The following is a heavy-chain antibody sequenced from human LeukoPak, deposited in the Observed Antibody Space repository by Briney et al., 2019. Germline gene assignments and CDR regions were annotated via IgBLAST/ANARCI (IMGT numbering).Heavy chain of an antibody. D-gene: IGHD1-1*01. CDR2: ITWNSNNI. Sequence: GGSLRLSCAASGFTFDDYTMHWVRQAPGKGLEWVSSITWNSNNIGYADSVKGRFTISRDNAKNSLYLQMNSLRPEDTAVYYCARTVSYWGQGTLVTVSS. CDR1: GFTFDDYT. V-gene: IGHV3-9*01. CDR3: ARTVSY. J-gene: IGHJ4*02.